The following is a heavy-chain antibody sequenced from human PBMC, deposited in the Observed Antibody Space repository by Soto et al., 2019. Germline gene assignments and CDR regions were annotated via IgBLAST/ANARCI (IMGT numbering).Heavy chain of an antibody. V-gene: IGHV3-7*01. Sequence: GGSLRLSCAASGFTFSSYWMSWVRQAPGKGLEWVANIKQDGSEKYYVDSVKGRFTISRDNAKNSLYLQMNSLRAEDTAVYYCARGFGSYSSSWYTLNDYWGQGTLVTVSS. D-gene: IGHD6-13*01. CDR3: ARGFGSYSSSWYTLNDY. CDR1: GFTFSSYW. J-gene: IGHJ4*02. CDR2: IKQDGSEK.